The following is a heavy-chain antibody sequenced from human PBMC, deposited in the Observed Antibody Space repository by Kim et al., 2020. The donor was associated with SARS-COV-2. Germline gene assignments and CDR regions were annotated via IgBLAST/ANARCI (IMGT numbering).Heavy chain of an antibody. CDR3: AKGGYGNFVAAY. V-gene: IGHV3-23*01. J-gene: IGHJ4*02. CDR1: GFTFSTYA. Sequence: GGSLRLSCAASGFTFSTYAMTWVRQAPGKGLEWVSAISGGAGRTYYADSVKGRFTISRDNSKNTLYLQMNSLRAEDTAVYYCAKGGYGNFVAAYWGQGTL. D-gene: IGHD4-17*01. CDR2: ISGGAGRT.